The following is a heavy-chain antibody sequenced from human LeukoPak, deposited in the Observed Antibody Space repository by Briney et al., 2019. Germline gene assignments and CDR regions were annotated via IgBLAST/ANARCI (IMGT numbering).Heavy chain of an antibody. CDR3: AKNYGDAVGNWFDP. V-gene: IGHV3-30*18. D-gene: IGHD4-17*01. CDR1: GFTFSSYG. Sequence: QAGGSLRLSCAASGFTFSSYGMHWVRQAPGKGLEWVAVISYDGSNKYYADSVKGRFTNSRDNSKNTLYLQMNSLRAEDTAVYYCAKNYGDAVGNWFDPWGQGTLVTVSS. CDR2: ISYDGSNK. J-gene: IGHJ5*02.